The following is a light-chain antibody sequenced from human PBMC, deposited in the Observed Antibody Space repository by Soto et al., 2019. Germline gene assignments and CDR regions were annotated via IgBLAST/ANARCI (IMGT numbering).Light chain of an antibody. Sequence: IQLTQSPSTLSAYVGDRVTITCRASQRIASAVAWYQQRPGKAPNVLIYQASSLESGVPSRFSGSGSGAECTLTFTSLQSDDVATYYCQQSYSTPHTFGQGTRLEI. CDR2: QAS. J-gene: IGKJ5*01. V-gene: IGKV1-5*03. CDR3: QQSYSTPHT. CDR1: QRIASA.